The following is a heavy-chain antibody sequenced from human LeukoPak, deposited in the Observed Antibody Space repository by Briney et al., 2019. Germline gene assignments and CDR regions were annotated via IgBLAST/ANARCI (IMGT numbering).Heavy chain of an antibody. J-gene: IGHJ3*02. CDR3: TTDADIVVVPAVTGTAFDI. D-gene: IGHD2-2*01. CDR2: IKSKTDGGTT. V-gene: IGHV3-15*01. Sequence: GGSLRLSCAASGFTFSNAWMSWVRQAPGKGLEWVGRIKSKTDGGTTDYAAPVKGGFTISRDDSKNTLYLQMNSLKTEDTAVYYCTTDADIVVVPAVTGTAFDIWGQGTMVTVSS. CDR1: GFTFSNAW.